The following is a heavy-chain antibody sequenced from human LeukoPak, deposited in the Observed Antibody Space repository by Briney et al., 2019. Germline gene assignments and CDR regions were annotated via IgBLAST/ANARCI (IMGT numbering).Heavy chain of an antibody. D-gene: IGHD1-1*01. J-gene: IGHJ4*02. Sequence: SETLSLTCTVSGGSISSGGYYWSWIRQPPGKGLEWIGYIYHSGSTYYNPSLKSRVTISVDRSKNQFSLKLSSVTAADTAVYYCVSQRSGWNDTVDYWGQGTLVTVSS. CDR3: VSQRSGWNDTVDY. CDR1: GGSISSGGYY. CDR2: IYHSGST. V-gene: IGHV4-30-2*01.